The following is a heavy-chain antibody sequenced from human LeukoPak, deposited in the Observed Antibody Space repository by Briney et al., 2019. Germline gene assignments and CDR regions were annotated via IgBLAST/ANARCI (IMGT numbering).Heavy chain of an antibody. CDR3: AKNGPPGYYCYYYYMDV. CDR1: GFTFSSYG. CDR2: ISYDGSNK. J-gene: IGHJ6*03. Sequence: GRSLRLSCAASGFTFSSYGMHWVRQAPGKGLEWVAVISYDGSNKYYADSVKGRFTISRDNSKNTLYLQMNSLRAEDTAVYYCAKNGPPGYYCYYYYMDVWGKGTTVTVSS. V-gene: IGHV3-30*18.